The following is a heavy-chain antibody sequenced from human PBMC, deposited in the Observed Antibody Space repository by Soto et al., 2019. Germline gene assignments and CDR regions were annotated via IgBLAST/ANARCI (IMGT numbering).Heavy chain of an antibody. CDR1: GFTFSSYA. D-gene: IGHD2-15*01. V-gene: IGHV3-30-3*01. J-gene: IGHJ4*02. CDR3: ARDRDCSGGSCLDY. CDR2: ISYDGSNK. Sequence: PGGSLRLSCAASGFTFSSYAMHWVRQAPGKGLEWVAVISYDGSNKYYADSVKGRFTISRDNSKNTLYLQMNSLRAEDTAVYYCARDRDCSGGSCLDYWGQGTLVTVSS.